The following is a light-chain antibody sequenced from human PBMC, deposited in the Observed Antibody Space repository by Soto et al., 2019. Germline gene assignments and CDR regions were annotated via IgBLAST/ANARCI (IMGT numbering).Light chain of an antibody. V-gene: IGKV1-5*03. J-gene: IGKJ4*01. CDR1: QSISSW. CDR2: KAS. CDR3: QQYKTYSS. Sequence: EIQMTQSPSTLSASVGDRVTITCRASQSISSWLAWHQQKPGKAPKLLIYKASTLDSGVPSRFSGSGSGTEFTLTISSLQPDDFATYYCQQYKTYSSFGGGTKVEIK.